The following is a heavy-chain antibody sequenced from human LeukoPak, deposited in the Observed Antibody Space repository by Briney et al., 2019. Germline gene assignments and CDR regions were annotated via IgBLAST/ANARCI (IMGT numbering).Heavy chain of an antibody. Sequence: GRSLRLSCAASGFTFSDCYMSWIRQAPGKGLEWVSYISSSGSTIYYADSVKGRFTISRDNAKNSLYLQMNSLRAEDTAVYYCASIVGPYYYMDVWGKGTTVTVSS. V-gene: IGHV3-11*01. D-gene: IGHD1-26*01. CDR2: ISSSGSTI. CDR3: ASIVGPYYYMDV. J-gene: IGHJ6*03. CDR1: GFTFSDCY.